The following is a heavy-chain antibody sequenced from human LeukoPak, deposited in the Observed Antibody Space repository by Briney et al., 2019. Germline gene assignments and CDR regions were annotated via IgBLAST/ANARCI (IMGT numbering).Heavy chain of an antibody. CDR3: ARGLPYSSSPLEC. CDR1: GFTFSDYY. J-gene: IGHJ4*02. Sequence: GGSLRLSCAASGFTFSDYYITWIRQAPGKGLEWVSYISSSNSYTNYADSVKGRFTISRDNARNSLYLQVNSLRAEDTAVYYCARGLPYSSSPLECWGQGTLVTVSS. D-gene: IGHD6-13*01. V-gene: IGHV3-11*06. CDR2: ISSSNSYT.